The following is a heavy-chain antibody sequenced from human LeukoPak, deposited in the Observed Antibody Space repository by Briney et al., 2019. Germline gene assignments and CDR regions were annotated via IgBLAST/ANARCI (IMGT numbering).Heavy chain of an antibody. V-gene: IGHV6-1*01. D-gene: IGHD6-19*01. CDR3: ARARHNIHNGWAWYFDL. J-gene: IGHJ2*01. CDR1: GDSLSSNTTA. Sequence: SQTPSLTCAISGDSLSSNTTAWNWIRQSPSRGLEWLGRTFFRSRWYHDNEVSVESRITLSPDTSKNQFSLQLNSVTPEDTAVYYCARARHNIHNGWAWYFDLWGRGTLVTVSS. CDR2: TFFRSRWYH.